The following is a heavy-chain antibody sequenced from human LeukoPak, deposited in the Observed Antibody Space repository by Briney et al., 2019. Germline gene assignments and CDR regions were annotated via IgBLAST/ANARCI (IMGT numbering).Heavy chain of an antibody. CDR2: ISGDGGST. J-gene: IGHJ6*03. D-gene: IGHD4-17*01. Sequence: PGGSLRLSCAASGFTFSSYSMSWVRQAPGKGLEWVSLISGDGGSTYYADSVKGRFTISRDNSKNSLYLQMNSLRTEDTALYYCAKGGRGTVTTYYYYYYYMDVWGKGTTVTVSS. CDR3: AKGGRGTVTTYYYYYYYMDV. CDR1: GFTFSSYS. V-gene: IGHV3-43*02.